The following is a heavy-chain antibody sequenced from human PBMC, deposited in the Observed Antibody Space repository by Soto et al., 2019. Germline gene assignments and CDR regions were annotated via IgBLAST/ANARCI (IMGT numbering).Heavy chain of an antibody. CDR1: GYTFTTFG. Sequence: GASVKVSCKASGYTFTTFGISWVRQAPGQGLEWMGGIIPIIGKANYAQKFQGRVTITADESTTTAYMELSSLRSEDTAVYYCARLRGPDEYYYYGMDVWGQGTTVTVSS. J-gene: IGHJ6*02. CDR2: IIPIIGKA. V-gene: IGHV1-69*13. CDR3: ARLRGPDEYYYYGMDV. D-gene: IGHD3-10*01.